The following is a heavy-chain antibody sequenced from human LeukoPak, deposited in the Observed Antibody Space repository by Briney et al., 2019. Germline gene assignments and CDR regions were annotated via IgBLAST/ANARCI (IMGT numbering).Heavy chain of an antibody. D-gene: IGHD6-13*01. J-gene: IGHJ4*02. CDR3: VRDRGGYSSSWYVPGGDY. V-gene: IGHV1-2*02. CDR2: IKPDSGNT. Sequence: ASVKVSCKASGYTFSGYYIHWVRQAPGQGLEWMGLIKPDSGNTKYPQKFQGRVTMTRDTSITTAYMELNRLTSDDTAVYYCVRDRGGYSSSWYVPGGDYWGQGTLVTVSS. CDR1: GYTFSGYY.